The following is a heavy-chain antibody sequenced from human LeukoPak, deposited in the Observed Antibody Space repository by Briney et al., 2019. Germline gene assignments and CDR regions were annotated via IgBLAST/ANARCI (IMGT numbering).Heavy chain of an antibody. D-gene: IGHD3-10*01. V-gene: IGHV1-69*06. CDR1: GGTFSSYA. Sequence: SVKVSCKASGGTFSSYAISWVRQAPGQGLEWMGGIIPIFGTANYAQKFQGRVTITADKSTSTAYTELSSLRSEDTAVYYCAREWLDYGSGSYFECSWGQGTLVTVSS. CDR2: IIPIFGTA. CDR3: AREWLDYGSGSYFECS. J-gene: IGHJ5*02.